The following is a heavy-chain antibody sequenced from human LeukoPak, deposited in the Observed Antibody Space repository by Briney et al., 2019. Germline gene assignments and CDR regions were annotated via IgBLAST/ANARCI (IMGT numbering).Heavy chain of an antibody. J-gene: IGHJ4*02. Sequence: GGSLRLSCAASGFTFSSYGMHWVRQAPGKGLEWVAVISYDGSNKYYADSVKGRFTISRDNSKNTLYLQMNGLRVEDTAVYYCAKDMQTWPRFPDYWGQGTLVTVSS. CDR3: AKDMQTWPRFPDY. CDR1: GFTFSSYG. V-gene: IGHV3-30*18. CDR2: ISYDGSNK. D-gene: IGHD5-12*01.